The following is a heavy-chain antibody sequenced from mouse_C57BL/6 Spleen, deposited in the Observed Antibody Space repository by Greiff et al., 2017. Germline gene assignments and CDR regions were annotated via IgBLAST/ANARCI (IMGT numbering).Heavy chain of an antibody. J-gene: IGHJ4*01. CDR1: GYTFTSYW. CDR3: ARGSYYRDAMDY. Sequence: QVQLQQPGAELVKPGASVKLSCKASGYTFTSYWMHWVKQRPGQGLAWIGMIHPNSGSTNYNEKFKSKVTLTVDKSSSTAYMQLSSLTSEDSAVDYCARGSYYRDAMDYWGQGTSVTVSS. CDR2: IHPNSGST. D-gene: IGHD2-12*01. V-gene: IGHV1-64*01.